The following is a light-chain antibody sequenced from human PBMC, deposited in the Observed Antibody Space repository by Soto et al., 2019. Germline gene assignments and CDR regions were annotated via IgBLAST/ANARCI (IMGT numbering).Light chain of an antibody. CDR1: SSNIGTNS. V-gene: IGLV1-44*01. J-gene: IGLJ3*02. CDR2: ANN. Sequence: QSVLTQPPSASGTPGQRVTISCSGSSSNIGTNSVSWYQQLPGTAPKLLMYANNQRPSGVPDRFSGSKSGTSASLAISGLQSEDEADYFCAAWDASLNGPVFGGGTKLTVL. CDR3: AAWDASLNGPV.